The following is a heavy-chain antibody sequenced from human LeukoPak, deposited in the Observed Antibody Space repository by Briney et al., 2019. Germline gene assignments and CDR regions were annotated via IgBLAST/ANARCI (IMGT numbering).Heavy chain of an antibody. CDR3: ARSGDYYGSGSYYKAREYYFDY. J-gene: IGHJ4*02. D-gene: IGHD3-10*01. Sequence: GGSLRLSCAASGFTFSDYYMSWIRQAPGKGLEWVSYISSSGSTIYYADSVKGRFTISRDNAKNSLYLQMNSLRAEDTAVYYCARSGDYYGSGSYYKAREYYFDYWGQGTLVIVSS. CDR1: GFTFSDYY. V-gene: IGHV3-11*01. CDR2: ISSSGSTI.